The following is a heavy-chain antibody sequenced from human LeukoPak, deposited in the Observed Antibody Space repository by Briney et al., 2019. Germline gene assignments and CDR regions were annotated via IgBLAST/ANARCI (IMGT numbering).Heavy chain of an antibody. CDR2: ISDSGGST. V-gene: IGHV3-23*01. D-gene: IGHD6-13*01. Sequence: GGSLILSCAASGFTFSTHAMSWVRQAPGRGLEWVSVISDSGGSTHYADSVKGRFTISRDNSKNTLYLQMNSLRADDTAVYYCAKDGSNGEFSSSWYDFDHWGQGTLVTVSS. CDR3: AKDGSNGEFSSSWYDFDH. J-gene: IGHJ4*02. CDR1: GFTFSTHA.